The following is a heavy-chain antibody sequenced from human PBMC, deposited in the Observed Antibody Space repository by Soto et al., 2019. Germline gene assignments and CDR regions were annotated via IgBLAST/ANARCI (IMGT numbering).Heavy chain of an antibody. D-gene: IGHD6-13*01. CDR2: IDTSGGGT. Sequence: EVQLLESGGGLGQPGGSLRLSCAASGLTFSSFAMSWVRQAPGKGLEWVSAIDTSGGGTYYADSVKGRFTISRDNSKNTRYLQMNSLRAEDTAVYYAVKSSRTLGDSWGQGTLVTVSS. CDR1: GLTFSSFA. CDR3: VKSSRTLGDS. V-gene: IGHV3-23*01. J-gene: IGHJ4*02.